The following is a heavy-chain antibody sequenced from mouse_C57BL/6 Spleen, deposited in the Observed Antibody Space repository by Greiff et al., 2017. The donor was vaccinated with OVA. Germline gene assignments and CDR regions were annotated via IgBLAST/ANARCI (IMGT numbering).Heavy chain of an antibody. CDR1: GYTFTDYY. J-gene: IGHJ3*01. V-gene: IGHV1-19*01. Sequence: EVKLQVSGPVLVKPGASVKMSCKASGYTFTDYYMNWVKQSHGKSLEWIGVINPYNGGTSYNQKFKGKATLTVDKSSSTAYMELTSLTSEDSAVYYCATPYDYDGFAYWGQGTLVTVSA. CDR2: INPYNGGT. CDR3: ATPYDYDGFAY. D-gene: IGHD2-4*01.